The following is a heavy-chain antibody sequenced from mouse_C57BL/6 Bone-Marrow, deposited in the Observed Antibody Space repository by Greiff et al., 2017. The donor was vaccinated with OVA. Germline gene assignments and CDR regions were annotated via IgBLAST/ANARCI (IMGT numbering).Heavy chain of an antibody. CDR2: SRHKANDYTT. V-gene: IGHV7-1*01. CDR3: ARDAPITTVADWYFDV. D-gene: IGHD1-1*01. CDR1: GFTFSDFY. J-gene: IGHJ1*03. Sequence: EVHLVESGGGLVQSGRSLRLSCATSGFTFSDFYMEWVRQAPGKGLEWIAASRHKANDYTTEYSVSVKGRFIVSRDTSQSILYLQMNALSAEDTAIYSGARDAPITTVADWYFDVWGTGTTVTVSS.